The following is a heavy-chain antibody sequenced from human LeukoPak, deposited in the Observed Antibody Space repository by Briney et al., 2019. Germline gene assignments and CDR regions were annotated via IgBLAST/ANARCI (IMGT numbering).Heavy chain of an antibody. CDR1: GYTFTSYG. D-gene: IGHD5-18*01. V-gene: IGHV1-18*01. Sequence: GASVKVSCKASGYTFTSYGISWVRQAPGQGLEWMGWISAYNGNTNYAQKLQGRVTMTTDTSTSTAYMELRSLRSDDTAVYYCARDDSQLWLPFENAQGYWGQGTLVTVSS. CDR3: ARDDSQLWLPFENAQGY. J-gene: IGHJ4*02. CDR2: ISAYNGNT.